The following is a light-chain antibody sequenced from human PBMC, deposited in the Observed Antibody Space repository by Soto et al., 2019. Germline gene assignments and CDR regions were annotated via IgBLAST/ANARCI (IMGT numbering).Light chain of an antibody. CDR2: GAS. J-gene: IGKJ1*01. Sequence: EIVMTQSPATLSVSPGERATLSCRASQSVSSNLAWYQQKPGQAPRLLMYGASTRADGIPARFTGSGSGTEFTLTISSLQSEDFAVYYCQQYHIWPPWTSGQGTKGGYQ. CDR1: QSVSSN. CDR3: QQYHIWPPWT. V-gene: IGKV3-15*01.